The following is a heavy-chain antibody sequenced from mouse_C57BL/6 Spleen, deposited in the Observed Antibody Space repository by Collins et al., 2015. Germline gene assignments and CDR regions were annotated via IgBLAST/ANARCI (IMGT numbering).Heavy chain of an antibody. Sequence: EVKLVESRGGLVQPGGSLKLSCAASGFTFSSYTMSWVRQTPEKRLEWVAYISNGGGSTYYPDTVKGRFTISRDNAKNTLYLQMSSLKSEDTAMYYCARHDHYYGSSHWYFDVWGAGTTVTVSS. CDR1: GFTFSSYT. J-gene: IGHJ1*01. V-gene: IGHV5-12-2*01. CDR3: ARHDHYYGSSHWYFDV. D-gene: IGHD1-1*01. CDR2: ISNGGGST.